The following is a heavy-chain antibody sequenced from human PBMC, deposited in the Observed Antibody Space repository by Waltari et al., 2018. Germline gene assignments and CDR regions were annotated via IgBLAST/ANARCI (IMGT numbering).Heavy chain of an antibody. J-gene: IGHJ4*02. D-gene: IGHD6-13*01. CDR3: ARDIIAAAGSFDY. Sequence: QVQLQQWGAGLLKPSETLSLTCAVYGGSFSGYYWSWIRQPPGKGLEWIGEINHSGSTNYNPSLKSRVTISVDTSKNQFSLKLSSVTAADTAVYYCARDIIAAAGSFDYWGQGTLVTVSS. CDR1: GGSFSGYY. CDR2: INHSGST. V-gene: IGHV4-34*01.